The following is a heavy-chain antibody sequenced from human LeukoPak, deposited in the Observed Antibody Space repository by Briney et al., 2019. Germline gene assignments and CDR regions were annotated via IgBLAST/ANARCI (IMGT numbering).Heavy chain of an antibody. V-gene: IGHV3-33*01. CDR1: GFNFSIYG. CDR3: GRWALDY. CDR2: IWFDGSIK. Sequence: PGRSLRLSCAASGFNFSIYGMHWVRQAPGKGLEWVAVIWFDGSIKYYADSVKGRFTISRDNFENMLFLQMNSLTAEDTAVYYCGRWALDYWGQGTVVTVSS. J-gene: IGHJ4*02.